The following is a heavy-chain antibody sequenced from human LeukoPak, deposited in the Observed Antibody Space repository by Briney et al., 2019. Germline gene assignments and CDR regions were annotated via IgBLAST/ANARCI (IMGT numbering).Heavy chain of an antibody. CDR1: GGSISSYY. D-gene: IGHD5-12*01. CDR3: ARCGYDPYYYYYMDV. J-gene: IGHJ6*03. Sequence: SETLSLTCTVSGGSISSYYWSWIRQPAGKGLEWIGRIYTSGSTNYNPSLKSRVTMSVDTSKNQFSLKLSSVTAADTAVYYCARCGYDPYYYYYMDVWGKGTTVTVSS. V-gene: IGHV4-4*07. CDR2: IYTSGST.